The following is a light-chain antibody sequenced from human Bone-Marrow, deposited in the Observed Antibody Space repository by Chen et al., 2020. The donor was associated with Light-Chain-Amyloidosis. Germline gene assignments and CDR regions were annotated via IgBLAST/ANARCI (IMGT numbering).Light chain of an antibody. CDR3: QQYLSAPLT. V-gene: IGKV4-1*01. CDR2: WAS. CDR1: QSVLSTSNNKNY. Sequence: DIVMTQSPDSLAVSLGEMATINCKSTQSVLSTSNNKNYIAWYQQKPGQPPKLLVSWASMRESGVPDRLSGSGSGTDFTLTISSLQAEDVAVYYCQQYLSAPLTFGGGTKVEIK. J-gene: IGKJ4*01.